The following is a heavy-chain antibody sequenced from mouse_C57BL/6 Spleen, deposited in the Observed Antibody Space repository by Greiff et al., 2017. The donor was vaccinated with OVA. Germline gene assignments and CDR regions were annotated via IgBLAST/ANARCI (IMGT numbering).Heavy chain of an antibody. V-gene: IGHV1-61*01. J-gene: IGHJ3*01. Sequence: QVQLQQPGAELVRPGSSVKLSCKASGYTFTSYWMAWVKQRPGQGLEWIGNIYPSDSETHYNQKFKDKATLTVDKSSSTAYMQLSSLTSEDSAVYYCAREGNYGNSIAYWGQGTLVTVSA. D-gene: IGHD2-1*01. CDR2: IYPSDSET. CDR3: AREGNYGNSIAY. CDR1: GYTFTSYW.